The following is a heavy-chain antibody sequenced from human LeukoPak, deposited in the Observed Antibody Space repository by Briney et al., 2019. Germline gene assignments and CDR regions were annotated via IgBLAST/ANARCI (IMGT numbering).Heavy chain of an antibody. Sequence: GGSLRLFCAASGFTFSSYAMSWVRQAPGKGLEWVSAISGSGGSTYYADSVKGRFTISRDNAENTLYLQINSLRAEDTAVYYCATDEAATGRLDYWGQGTLVTDSS. CDR1: GFTFSSYA. J-gene: IGHJ4*02. D-gene: IGHD1-1*01. V-gene: IGHV3-23*01. CDR3: ATDEAATGRLDY. CDR2: ISGSGGST.